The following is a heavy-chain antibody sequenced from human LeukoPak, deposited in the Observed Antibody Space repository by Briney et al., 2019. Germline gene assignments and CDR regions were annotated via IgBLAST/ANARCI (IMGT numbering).Heavy chain of an antibody. CDR2: ISSSSSYI. CDR3: ARGNQLPLSMDV. CDR1: GFTFSSYS. V-gene: IGHV3-21*01. D-gene: IGHD2-2*01. Sequence: KPGGSLRLSCAASGFTFSSYSMNWVRQAPGKGLEWVSSISSSSSYIYYADSVKGRFTISRDNAKNSPYLQMNSLRAEDTAVYYCARGNQLPLSMDVWGKGTTVTVSS. J-gene: IGHJ6*03.